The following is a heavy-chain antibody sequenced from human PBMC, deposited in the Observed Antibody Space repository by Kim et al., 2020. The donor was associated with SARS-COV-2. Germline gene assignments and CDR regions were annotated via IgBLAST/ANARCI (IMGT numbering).Heavy chain of an antibody. Sequence: DSVKGRFTISRDNSKNTLYLQMNSLRAEDAAAYYCAKVFDSIGYYYFFDYGGQGTLVTVSP. D-gene: IGHD3-22*01. V-gene: IGHV3-23*01. J-gene: IGHJ4*02. CDR3: AKVFDSIGYYYFFDY.